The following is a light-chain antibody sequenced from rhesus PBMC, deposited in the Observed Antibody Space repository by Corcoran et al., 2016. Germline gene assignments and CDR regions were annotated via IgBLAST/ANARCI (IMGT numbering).Light chain of an antibody. CDR1: QSVSSW. J-gene: IGKJ2*01. CDR2: KAS. V-gene: IGKV1-22*01. CDR3: QQYSSSPYS. Sequence: DIQMTQSPCSLSASVGDTVTITCRASQSVSSWLAWYQQKPEKVPKLLIYKASSLQSGVPSRFSGGGSGTDFTLTINSLQSEDFATYYCQQYSSSPYSFGQGTKVEIK.